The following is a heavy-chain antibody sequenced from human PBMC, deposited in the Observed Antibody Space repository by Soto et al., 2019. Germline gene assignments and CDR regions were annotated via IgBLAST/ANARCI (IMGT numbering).Heavy chain of an antibody. D-gene: IGHD2-15*01. CDR2: ISYDGSYK. CDR3: VKGEGYCSGGSCYPS. J-gene: IGHJ6*02. Sequence: ESGGGVVPPGRSLRLSCAASGFTFSSYGMHWVRQAPGKGLEWVAVISYDGSYKYYADSVKGRFTISRDNPKKTLYLQMNSLRAEDTAVYYCVKGEGYCSGGSCYPSWGQGTTVTVSS. V-gene: IGHV3-30*18. CDR1: GFTFSSYG.